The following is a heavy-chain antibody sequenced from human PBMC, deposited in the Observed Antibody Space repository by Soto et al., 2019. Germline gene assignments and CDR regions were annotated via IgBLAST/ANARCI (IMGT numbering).Heavy chain of an antibody. J-gene: IGHJ4*02. CDR2: INSDGSTT. V-gene: IGHV3-74*01. D-gene: IGHD3-10*01. CDR1: GFTFGSYW. CDR3: ARAGSYRFDY. Sequence: EVQLVESGGDLVQPGGSLRLSCAASGFTFGSYWMHWVRQAPGKGLVWVSRINSDGSTTNYGDSVKGRFTISRDNAKSTLYLQMNSLRAEDTAVYYCARAGSYRFDYWGQGTLLTVSS.